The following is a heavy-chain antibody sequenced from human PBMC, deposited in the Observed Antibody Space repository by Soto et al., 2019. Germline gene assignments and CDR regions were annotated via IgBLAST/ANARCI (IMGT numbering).Heavy chain of an antibody. D-gene: IGHD3-10*01. CDR1: GGSFSGYY. CDR3: ARVKALLLLWFGEIKDNRGERYFDY. Sequence: SETLSLTCAVYGGSFSGYYWSWIRQPPGKGLEWIGEINHSGSTNYNPSLKSRVTISVDTSKNQFSLKLSSVTAADTAVYYCARVKALLLLWFGEIKDNRGERYFDYWGQGTLVTVSS. J-gene: IGHJ4*02. CDR2: INHSGST. V-gene: IGHV4-34*01.